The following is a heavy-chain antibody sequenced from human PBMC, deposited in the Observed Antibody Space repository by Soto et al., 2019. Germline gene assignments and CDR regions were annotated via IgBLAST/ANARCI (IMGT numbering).Heavy chain of an antibody. D-gene: IGHD1-1*01. CDR1: GGSISSYY. V-gene: IGHV4-59*08. CDR3: ASSGPTGHFDY. Sequence: SETLSLTCTVSGGSISSYYWSWIRQPPGKGLEWIGYIYYSGSTNYNPSLKSRVTISVDTSKNQFSLKLSSVTAADTAVYYCASSGPTGHFDYWGQGTLVTVSS. CDR2: IYYSGST. J-gene: IGHJ4*02.